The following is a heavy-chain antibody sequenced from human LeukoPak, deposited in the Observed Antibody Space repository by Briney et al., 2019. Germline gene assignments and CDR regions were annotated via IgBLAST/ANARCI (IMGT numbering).Heavy chain of an antibody. CDR1: GGSISSYY. V-gene: IGHV4-59*01. CDR3: ALYGDYPGDY. J-gene: IGHJ4*02. CDR2: IYYSGST. Sequence: SETLSLTCTVSGGSISSYYWSWIRQPPGKGLEWIGYIYYSGSTNYKSSLKSRVTISVDTSKNQFSLKLSSVTAADTAVYYCALYGDYPGDYWGQGTLVTVSS. D-gene: IGHD4-17*01.